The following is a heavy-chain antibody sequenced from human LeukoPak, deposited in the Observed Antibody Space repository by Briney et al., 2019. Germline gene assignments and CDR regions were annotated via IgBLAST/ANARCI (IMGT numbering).Heavy chain of an antibody. CDR1: GDSISSSSYY. Sequence: NPSKTLSLTCTVSGDSISSSSYYWGWIRQPPGKGLEWIGSIYYSGSTYYNPSLKSRVTISVYTSKNQFSLKLSSVTAADTAVYYCARLWGGDYYDFWSGYYTKPSYFDYWGQGTLVTVSS. CDR3: ARLWGGDYYDFWSGYYTKPSYFDY. CDR2: IYYSGST. D-gene: IGHD3-3*01. V-gene: IGHV4-39*01. J-gene: IGHJ4*02.